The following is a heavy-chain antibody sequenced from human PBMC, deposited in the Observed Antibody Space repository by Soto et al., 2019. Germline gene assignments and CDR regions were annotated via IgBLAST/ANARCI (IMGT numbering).Heavy chain of an antibody. Sequence: GGSLRLSCAASGFTFSSYAMHWVSQAPGKGLEWVAVISYDGSNKYYADSVKCRFTISSDNSKNTLYLQMNSLRAEDTAVYYCARSSQLLPFGELSPRYYYYYGMDVCGQGTTVTVSS. V-gene: IGHV3-30-3*01. J-gene: IGHJ6*02. D-gene: IGHD3-10*01. CDR1: GFTFSSYA. CDR2: ISYDGSNK. CDR3: ARSSQLLPFGELSPRYYYYYGMDV.